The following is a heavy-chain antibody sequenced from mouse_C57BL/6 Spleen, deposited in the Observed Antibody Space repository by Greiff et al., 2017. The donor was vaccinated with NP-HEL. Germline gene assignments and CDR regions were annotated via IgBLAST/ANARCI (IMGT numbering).Heavy chain of an antibody. D-gene: IGHD1-1*01. CDR3: ARHEERAYGSSYWYFDV. Sequence: QVQLQQPGAELVRPGSSVKLSCKASGYTFTSYWMDWVKQRPGQGLEWIGNIYPSDSETHYNQKFKDKATLTVDKSSSTVYMELSRLTSEDSAVYFCARHEERAYGSSYWYFDVWGTGTTVTVSS. J-gene: IGHJ1*03. CDR1: GYTFTSYW. V-gene: IGHV1-61*01. CDR2: IYPSDSET.